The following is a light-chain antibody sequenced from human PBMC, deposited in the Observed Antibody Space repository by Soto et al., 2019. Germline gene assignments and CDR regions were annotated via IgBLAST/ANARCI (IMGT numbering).Light chain of an antibody. J-gene: IGLJ1*01. Sequence: QSVLTQPASVSGSPGQSITISCTGTSSDVGGYNYVSWYQQHPGKAPKLMIYEVSNRPSGVSNRFSGSKSGNTASLTISGLQGEDEADYYCTSYTSSITYVFGTGTKVTV. V-gene: IGLV2-14*01. CDR3: TSYTSSITYV. CDR1: SSDVGGYNY. CDR2: EVS.